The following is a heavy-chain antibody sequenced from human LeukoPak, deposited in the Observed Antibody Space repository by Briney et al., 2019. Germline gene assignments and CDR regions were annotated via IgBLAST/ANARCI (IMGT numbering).Heavy chain of an antibody. CDR3: AGSSSWYNNWFDP. CDR1: GYTFTSYG. D-gene: IGHD6-13*01. J-gene: IGHJ5*02. CDR2: INPNSGGT. V-gene: IGHV1-2*02. Sequence: ASVKVSCKASGYTFTSYGISWVRQAPGQGLEWMGWINPNSGGTNYAQRFQGRVTMTRDTSISTAYMELSRLRSDDTAVYYCAGSSSWYNNWFDPWGQGTLVTVSS.